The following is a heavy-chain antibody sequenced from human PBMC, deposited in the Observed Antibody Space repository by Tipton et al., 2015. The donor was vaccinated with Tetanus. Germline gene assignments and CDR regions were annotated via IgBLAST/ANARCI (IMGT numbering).Heavy chain of an antibody. CDR2: IYSSGST. V-gene: IGHV4-31*03. CDR3: ARDQAGGARGWNCFDF. J-gene: IGHJ4*02. CDR1: GGSISGGRYY. Sequence: TLSLTCTVSGGSISGGRYYWSWIRQRPGKGLEWVGDIYSSGSTYTDPSLKGRVTISADTSKNQFSLRLNSVTAADTAVYYCARDQAGGARGWNCFDFWGLGARVTVSS. D-gene: IGHD1-26*01.